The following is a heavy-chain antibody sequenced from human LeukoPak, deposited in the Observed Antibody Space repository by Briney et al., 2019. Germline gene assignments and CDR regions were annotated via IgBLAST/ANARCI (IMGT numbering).Heavy chain of an antibody. CDR3: ARDFGDYAFDY. D-gene: IGHD4-17*01. CDR2: IYHSGST. Sequence: SETLSLTCAVSGYSISSGYYWGWIRQPPGKGLEWIGSIYHSGSTYYNPSLKSRVTISVDTSKNHFSLKLSSVTAADTAVYYCARDFGDYAFDYWGPGTLVTVSS. CDR1: GYSISSGYY. J-gene: IGHJ4*02. V-gene: IGHV4-38-2*01.